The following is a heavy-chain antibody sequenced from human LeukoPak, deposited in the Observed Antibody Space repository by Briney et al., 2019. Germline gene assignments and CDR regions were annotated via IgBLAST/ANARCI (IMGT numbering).Heavy chain of an antibody. Sequence: GSLRLSCTVSGFTFGDYAMGWVRQAPGKGLEWVGLISRKVSGATTEYAASVKGRFTISRDDSKSIAYLQMNSLKTEDTAMYYCTRNIYCSGGSCSYYFDYWGQGTLVTVSS. CDR3: TRNIYCSGGSCSYYFDY. CDR2: ISRKVSGATT. CDR1: GFTFGDYA. J-gene: IGHJ4*02. V-gene: IGHV3-49*04. D-gene: IGHD2-15*01.